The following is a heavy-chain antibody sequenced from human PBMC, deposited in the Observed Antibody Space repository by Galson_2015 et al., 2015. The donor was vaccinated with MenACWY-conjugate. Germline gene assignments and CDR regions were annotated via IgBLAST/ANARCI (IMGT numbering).Heavy chain of an antibody. Sequence: SLRLSCAASGFTFSRYWMHWVRQAPGKGLVWVSRIDSEGTSTTYADPVKGRFTISRDNAKNTLYLQMNSLRAEDTAVYYCARDRGAFSSAIPGNYFDPWGQGTLVTVSS. V-gene: IGHV3-74*01. CDR2: IDSEGTST. CDR3: ARDRGAFSSAIPGNYFDP. D-gene: IGHD3-3*01. CDR1: GFTFSRYW. J-gene: IGHJ5*02.